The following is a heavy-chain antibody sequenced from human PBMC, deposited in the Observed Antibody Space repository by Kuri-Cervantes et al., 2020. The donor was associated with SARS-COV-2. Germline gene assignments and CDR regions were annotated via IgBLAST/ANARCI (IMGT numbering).Heavy chain of an antibody. CDR2: INSDGSST. CDR1: GFTFSSYW. D-gene: IGHD2-15*01. J-gene: IGHJ4*02. Sequence: GESLKIPCAASGFTFSSYWMHWVRQAPGKGLVWVSRINSDGSSTSYADSVKGRFTISRDNAKNTLYLQMNSLRAEDTAVYYCARDMPLLSSYLEVGLGDYWGQGTLVTVSS. CDR3: ARDMPLLSSYLEVGLGDY. V-gene: IGHV3-74*01.